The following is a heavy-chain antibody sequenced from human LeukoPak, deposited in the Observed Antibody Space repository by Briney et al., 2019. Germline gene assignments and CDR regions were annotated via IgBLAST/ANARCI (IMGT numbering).Heavy chain of an antibody. CDR2: IKHDGSEK. V-gene: IGHV3-7*01. CDR1: GFTFNSYW. CDR3: ARAPREWLLGYYFDC. J-gene: IGHJ4*02. Sequence: GGSLRLSCAASGFTFNSYWMSWVRQAPGKGLEWVANIKHDGSEKYYVDSVKGRFAIPRDNAKNSLYLQMNSLRAEDTAVYYCARAPREWLLGYYFDCWGQGTLVTVSS. D-gene: IGHD3-3*01.